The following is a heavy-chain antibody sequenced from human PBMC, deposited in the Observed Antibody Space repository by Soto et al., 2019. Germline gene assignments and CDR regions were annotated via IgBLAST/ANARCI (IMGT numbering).Heavy chain of an antibody. J-gene: IGHJ3*02. D-gene: IGHD1-26*01. Sequence: SETLSLTCTVSGGSINDFYWTWIRQPPGKGLEWIGYIYYSGSTNYNPSLKSRVTISVDTSKNQFSLKLSSVTAADTAVYYCARSAWGYAFDIWGRGTVVTVS. CDR3: ARSAWGYAFDI. CDR1: GGSINDFY. V-gene: IGHV4-59*01. CDR2: IYYSGST.